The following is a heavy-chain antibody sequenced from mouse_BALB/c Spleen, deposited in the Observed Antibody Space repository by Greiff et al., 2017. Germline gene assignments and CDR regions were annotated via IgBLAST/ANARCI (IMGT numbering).Heavy chain of an antibody. CDR2: ISDGGSYT. J-gene: IGHJ3*01. V-gene: IGHV5-4*02. CDR3: ARGEYGNYWFAY. Sequence: EVKLVESGGGLVKPGGSLKLSCAASGFTFSDYYMYWVRQTPEKRLEWVATISDGGSYTYYPDSVKGRFTISRDNAKNNLYLQMSSLKSEDTAMYYCARGEYGNYWFAYWGQGTLVTVSA. CDR1: GFTFSDYY. D-gene: IGHD2-10*02.